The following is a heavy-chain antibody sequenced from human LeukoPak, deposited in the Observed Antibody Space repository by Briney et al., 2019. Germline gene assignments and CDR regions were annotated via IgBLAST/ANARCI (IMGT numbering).Heavy chain of an antibody. CDR1: GFSVSSNY. J-gene: IGHJ4*02. D-gene: IGHD6-6*01. CDR2: IYTDGKT. Sequence: GGSLRLSCAASGFSVSSNYMSWVRQAPGKGLEWVALIYTDGKTYYAGSVKGRFTLSRHNSNNTLCLQMNSLRAEDTAVYYCARDAGGDSSGFVDYWGQGTRVTVSS. CDR3: ARDAGGDSSGFVDY. V-gene: IGHV3-53*04.